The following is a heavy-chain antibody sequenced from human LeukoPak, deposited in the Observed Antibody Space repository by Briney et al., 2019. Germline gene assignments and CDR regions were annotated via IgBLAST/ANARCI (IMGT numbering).Heavy chain of an antibody. CDR1: GYTFTSYG. CDR2: ISASNGNT. CDR3: ARGYIVVVPAAPYHYYMDV. V-gene: IGHV1-18*01. D-gene: IGHD2-2*01. J-gene: IGHJ6*03. Sequence: ASVKVSCKASGYTFTSYGISWVRQAPGQGLEWMGWISASNGNTNYAQKLQGRVTMTTDTSTSTAYMELRSLRSDDTAVYYCARGYIVVVPAAPYHYYMDVWGKGTTVTVSS.